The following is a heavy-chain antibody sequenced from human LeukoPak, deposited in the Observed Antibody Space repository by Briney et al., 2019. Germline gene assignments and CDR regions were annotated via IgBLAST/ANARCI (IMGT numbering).Heavy chain of an antibody. CDR1: GGTISRYY. J-gene: IGHJ3*02. D-gene: IGHD1-26*01. CDR2: IDYSGST. CDR3: ARDRRRDRLHAFDI. Sequence: SETLSLTCTVSGGTISRYYWSWIRQPPGKGLEWIAYIDYSGSTNYNPSLKSRLTISLDASKNQFSLKLSSATAADTAVYYCARDRRRDRLHAFDIWGQGTMVTVSS. V-gene: IGHV4-59*01.